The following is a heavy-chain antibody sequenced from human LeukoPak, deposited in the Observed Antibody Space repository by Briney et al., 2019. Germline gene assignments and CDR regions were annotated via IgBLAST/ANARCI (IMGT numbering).Heavy chain of an antibody. CDR1: VVTFSSYS. V-gene: IGHV3-48*01. D-gene: IGHD2-2*01. J-gene: IGHJ4*02. CDR3: AREYCSSTSCLYDY. Sequence: GGSLRLSCAASVVTFSSYSMNWGRQAPGRGREWGSYISSSSSTISSPDSAKRRFTTSTAKDKNSLYLQMNSLRAEDTAGYYCAREYCSSTSCLYDYCGQGALVTVSS. CDR2: ISSSSSTI.